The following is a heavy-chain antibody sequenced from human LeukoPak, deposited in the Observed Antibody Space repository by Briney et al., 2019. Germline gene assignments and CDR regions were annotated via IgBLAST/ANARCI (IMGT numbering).Heavy chain of an antibody. V-gene: IGHV1-2*02. CDR1: GYTFTGYF. CDR3: ARDGTVGLFGY. D-gene: IGHD3/OR15-3a*01. CDR2: INPKSGDT. Sequence: ASVRVSCKASGYTFTGYFIHWVRQAPGQGLEWMGWINPKSGDTNYAQRFQGRVTMTRDTSISTAYMELTRLTSDDPAVYYCARDGTVGLFGYWGQGSLVTVSS. J-gene: IGHJ4*02.